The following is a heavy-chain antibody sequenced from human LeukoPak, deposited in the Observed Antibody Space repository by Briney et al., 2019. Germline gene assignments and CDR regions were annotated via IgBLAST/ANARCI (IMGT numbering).Heavy chain of an antibody. D-gene: IGHD3-10*01. V-gene: IGHV1-18*01. CDR3: ARVYGSGSYAYSY. CDR1: GYTFTSYS. Sequence: ASVKVSCKASGYTFTSYSISWVRQAPGQGLGWMGWISTSNGNSNYAQKFQGRVTMTTDTSTSTAYMELRSLRSDDTAVYYCARVYGSGSYAYSYWGQGTLVIVSS. J-gene: IGHJ4*02. CDR2: ISTSNGNS.